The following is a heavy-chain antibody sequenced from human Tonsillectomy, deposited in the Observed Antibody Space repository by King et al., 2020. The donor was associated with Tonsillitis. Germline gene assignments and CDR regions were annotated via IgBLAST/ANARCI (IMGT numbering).Heavy chain of an antibody. Sequence: QLVQSGAEVKKPGASVKVSCQASGYTFTSYGITWVRQAPGQGLEWVGWISAYNGNTNYAQKLQGRVTMTTDTSTSTAYMELRSLRSDDTAVYYCARDHGIAVAGTVDYWGQGTLVTVSS. CDR2: ISAYNGNT. V-gene: IGHV1-18*01. D-gene: IGHD6-19*01. CDR1: GYTFTSYG. CDR3: ARDHGIAVAGTVDY. J-gene: IGHJ4*02.